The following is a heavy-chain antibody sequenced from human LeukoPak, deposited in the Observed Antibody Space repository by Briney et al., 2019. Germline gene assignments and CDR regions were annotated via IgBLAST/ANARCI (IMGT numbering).Heavy chain of an antibody. CDR3: ARGLWRGSSWYGY. D-gene: IGHD6-13*01. J-gene: IGHJ4*02. CDR2: IYYSGST. V-gene: IGHV4-39*07. Sequence: SETLSLTCTVSGGSISSSSYYWGWIRQPPGKGLEWIGSIYYSGSTYYNPSLKSRVTISVDTSKNQFSLKLSSVTAADTAVYYCARGLWRGSSWYGYWGQGTLVTVSS. CDR1: GGSISSSSYY.